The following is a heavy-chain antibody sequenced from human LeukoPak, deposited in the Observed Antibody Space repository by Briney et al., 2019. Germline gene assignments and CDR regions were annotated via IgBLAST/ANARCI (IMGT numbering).Heavy chain of an antibody. Sequence: GGSLRLSCAASGFTFSSYEMNWVRQAPGKGLEWVSYISSSGSTTYYADSVKGRFTISRDNSKNTLYLQMNSLRAEDTAVYYCAKERQYTPFDYWGQGTLVTVSS. CDR1: GFTFSSYE. V-gene: IGHV3-48*03. CDR3: AKERQYTPFDY. J-gene: IGHJ4*02. D-gene: IGHD2-2*02. CDR2: ISSSGSTT.